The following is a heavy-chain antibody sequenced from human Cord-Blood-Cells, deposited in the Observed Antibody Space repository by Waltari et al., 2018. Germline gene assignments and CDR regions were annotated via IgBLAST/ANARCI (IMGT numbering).Heavy chain of an antibody. CDR1: GYRLPTYW. CDR3: ARLRVYYDSSGFDY. J-gene: IGHJ4*02. CDR2: ISPGDSDT. D-gene: IGHD3-22*01. Sequence: EVPLVQSGAEVKKPGESLTISCKGSGYRLPTYWNGWGRPMPGKGLEWMGIISPGDSDTRYRPSFQGQVTISADKSISTAYLQWSSLKASDTAMYYCARLRVYYDSSGFDYWGQGTLVTVSS. V-gene: IGHV5-51*01.